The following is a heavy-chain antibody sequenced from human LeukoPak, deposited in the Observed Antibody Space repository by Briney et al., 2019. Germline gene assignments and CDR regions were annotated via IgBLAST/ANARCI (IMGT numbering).Heavy chain of an antibody. D-gene: IGHD5-18*01. CDR1: GGTFSSYA. Sequence: ASVKVSCKASGGTFSSYAISWVRQAPGQGLEWMGRIIPILGIANYAQKFQGRVTITADKSTSTAYMELSSLRSEDTAVYYCARRRGYSYGFFDYWGQGTLVTVSS. CDR3: ARRRGYSYGFFDY. J-gene: IGHJ4*02. V-gene: IGHV1-69*04. CDR2: IIPILGIA.